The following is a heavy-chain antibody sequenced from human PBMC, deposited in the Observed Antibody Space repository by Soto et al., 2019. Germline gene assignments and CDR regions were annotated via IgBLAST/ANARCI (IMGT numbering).Heavy chain of an antibody. Sequence: QVPLVQSGAEVKKPGSSVKVSCKASGGTFSSYTISWVRQAPGQGLEWMGRIIPILGIANYAQKFQGRVTITADKSTSTAYMELSSLRSEDTAVYYCARDPGIAVAGSAFDIWGQGTMVTVSS. CDR3: ARDPGIAVAGSAFDI. CDR1: GGTFSSYT. CDR2: IIPILGIA. D-gene: IGHD6-19*01. V-gene: IGHV1-69*08. J-gene: IGHJ3*02.